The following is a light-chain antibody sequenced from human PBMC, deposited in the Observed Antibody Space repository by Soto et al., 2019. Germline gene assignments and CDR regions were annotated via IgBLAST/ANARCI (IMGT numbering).Light chain of an antibody. J-gene: IGKJ2*03. V-gene: IGKV2-30*02. CDR2: KVS. CDR1: QSLVRYDGNTY. CDR3: MPGSHWYS. Sequence: DIVMTQSPLSLTVTLGQPASISCRSSQSLVRYDGNTYLNWFQQRPGQSPRRLIYKVSNRESGVPDRISGSGSGTDFTLKISRVEAEDVGVYFWMPGSHWYSFGQGNKLEIK.